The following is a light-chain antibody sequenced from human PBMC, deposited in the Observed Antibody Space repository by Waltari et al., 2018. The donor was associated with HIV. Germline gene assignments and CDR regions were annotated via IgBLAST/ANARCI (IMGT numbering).Light chain of an antibody. V-gene: IGKV1-5*03. J-gene: IGKJ2*01. Sequence: DIQMTQSPSTLSASVGDRVTITCRASQSISSWLAWYQQKPGKAPKLLIYKASSLESGVPSRFSGSGSGTEFTLTISSLQPDDFATYYCQQSSETFGQGTKLEIK. CDR1: QSISSW. CDR2: KAS. CDR3: QQSSET.